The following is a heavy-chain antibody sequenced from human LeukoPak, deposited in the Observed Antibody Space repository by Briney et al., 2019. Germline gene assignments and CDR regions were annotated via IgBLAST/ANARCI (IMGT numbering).Heavy chain of an antibody. CDR3: ARHPPNYGDYWGDY. CDR2: ISSVSTYI. D-gene: IGHD4-17*01. V-gene: IGHV3-21*01. J-gene: IGHJ4*02. Sequence: GGSLRLSCAASGFSFSTYSMNWVRQAPGKGLEWVSPISSVSTYIYYADSVKGRFTISRDNSKNSLYLQMNSLRAEDTAVYYCARHPPNYGDYWGDYWGQGTLVTVSS. CDR1: GFSFSTYS.